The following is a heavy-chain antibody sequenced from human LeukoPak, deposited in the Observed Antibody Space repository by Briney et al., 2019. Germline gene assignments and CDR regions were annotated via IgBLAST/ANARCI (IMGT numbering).Heavy chain of an antibody. J-gene: IGHJ4*02. Sequence: SVKVSCKXSGGTFSSYAISWVRQAPGQGLEWMGGIIPIFGTANYAQKFQGRVTITADESTSTAYMELSSLRSEDTAVYYCATYTAMVTGTFDYWGQGTLVTVS. D-gene: IGHD5-18*01. CDR1: GGTFSSYA. CDR3: ATYTAMVTGTFDY. CDR2: IIPIFGTA. V-gene: IGHV1-69*13.